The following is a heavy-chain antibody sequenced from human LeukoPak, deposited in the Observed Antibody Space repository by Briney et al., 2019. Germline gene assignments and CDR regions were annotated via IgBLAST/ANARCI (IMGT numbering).Heavy chain of an antibody. CDR3: AKNRWGSVATPDS. D-gene: IGHD5-12*01. Sequence: GGSLRLSCAASGFTVSSNDMSWVRQAPGKGLECISVIYSGGSTDYADSVKGRFTISRDNSKNTVYLQMNSMRTEDTALYYCAKNRWGSVATPDSWGQGTLVTVSS. CDR2: IYSGGST. J-gene: IGHJ4*02. V-gene: IGHV3-53*05. CDR1: GFTVSSND.